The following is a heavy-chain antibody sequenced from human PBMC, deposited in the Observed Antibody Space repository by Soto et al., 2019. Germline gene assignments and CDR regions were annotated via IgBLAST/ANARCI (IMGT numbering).Heavy chain of an antibody. V-gene: IGHV1-2*02. CDR3: AGASPRARYYHYYGMVV. Sequence: ASVKVSCKASGYTFTGYYMHWVRQAPGQGLEWMGWINPNSGGTNYAQKFQGRVTMTRDTSISTAYMELSRLRSDDTAVYYCAGASPRARYYHYYGMVVGGPGTSVTVSS. D-gene: IGHD3-10*01. CDR2: INPNSGGT. CDR1: GYTFTGYY. J-gene: IGHJ6*02.